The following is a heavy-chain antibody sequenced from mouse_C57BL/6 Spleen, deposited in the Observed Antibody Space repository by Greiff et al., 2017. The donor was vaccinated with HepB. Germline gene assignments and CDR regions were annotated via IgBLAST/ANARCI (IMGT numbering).Heavy chain of an antibody. Sequence: EVHLVESGEGLVKPGGSLKLSCAASGFTFSSYAMSWVRQTPEKRLEWVAYISSGGDYIYYADTVKGRFTISRDNARNTLYLQMSSLKSEDTAMYYCTRFYYYGYYYAMDYWGQGTSVTVSS. D-gene: IGHD1-1*01. CDR3: TRFYYYGYYYAMDY. J-gene: IGHJ4*01. V-gene: IGHV5-9-1*02. CDR1: GFTFSSYA. CDR2: ISSGGDYI.